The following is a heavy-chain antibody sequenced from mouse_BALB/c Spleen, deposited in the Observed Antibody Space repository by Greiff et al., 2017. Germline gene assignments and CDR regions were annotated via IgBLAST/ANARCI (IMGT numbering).Heavy chain of an antibody. CDR3: TRSITVVAKDWYFDV. V-gene: IGHV1-62-3*01. Sequence: QVQLQQSGAELVKPGASVKLSCKASGYNFTSYWMHWVKQRPGRGLEWIGRIDPNSGGTKYNEKFKGKATLTVDKPSSTAYMQLSSLTSEDSAVYYCTRSITVVAKDWYFDVWGAGTTVTVSS. J-gene: IGHJ1*01. D-gene: IGHD1-1*01. CDR2: IDPNSGGT. CDR1: GYNFTSYW.